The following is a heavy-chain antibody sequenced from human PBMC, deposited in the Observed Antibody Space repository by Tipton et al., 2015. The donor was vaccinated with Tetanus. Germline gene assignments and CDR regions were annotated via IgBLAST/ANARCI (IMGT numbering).Heavy chain of an antibody. V-gene: IGHV3-21*04. CDR2: VGTSASNT. CDR1: GFTFRDYN. Sequence: SLRLSCAASGFTFRDYNFHWVRQAPGKGLEWVSSVGTSASNTYYADSVKGRCTISRDNSKNTVVLHVTSLRGEDTAVYYCARRGCRGGSCYISPNYGMDVWGQGTTVTVSS. D-gene: IGHD2-15*01. CDR3: ARRGCRGGSCYISPNYGMDV. J-gene: IGHJ6*02.